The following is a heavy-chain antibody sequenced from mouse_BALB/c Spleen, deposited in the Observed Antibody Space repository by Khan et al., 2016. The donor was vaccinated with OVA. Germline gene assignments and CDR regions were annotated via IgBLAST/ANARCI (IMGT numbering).Heavy chain of an antibody. Sequence: EVQLQQSGPELVKPGASMKISCKASGYSFTDYTMKWVKQSHGKNLEWIGLINPYNGGTSNNHKFKGKATLTGDKTSSTAYMGLLSLTSEASAVYHYTSSGYVGFAYWGQGTLVTVSA. CDR3: TSSGYVGFAY. V-gene: IGHV1-18*01. CDR2: INPYNGGT. CDR1: GYSFTDYT. J-gene: IGHJ3*01. D-gene: IGHD1-2*01.